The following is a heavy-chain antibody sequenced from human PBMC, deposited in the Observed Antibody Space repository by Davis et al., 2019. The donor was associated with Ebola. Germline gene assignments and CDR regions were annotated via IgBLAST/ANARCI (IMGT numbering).Heavy chain of an antibody. J-gene: IGHJ4*02. CDR3: ARDQVFFDY. Sequence: PGGSLRLSCAAPGFTFSSHAMTWVRQAPGKGLEWVSGITGSGYSTFYTDSVKGRFTVSRDNSKNTLYLQMNSLRAEDTAVYYCARDQVFFDYWGQGTLVTVSS. CDR1: GFTFSSHA. CDR2: ITGSGYST. V-gene: IGHV3-23*01.